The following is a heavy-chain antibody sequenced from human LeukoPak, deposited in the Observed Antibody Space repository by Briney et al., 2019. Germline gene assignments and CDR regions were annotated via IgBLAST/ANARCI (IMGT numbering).Heavy chain of an antibody. J-gene: IGHJ3*02. Sequence: PGGSLRLSCAASGFTVSTYEMSWVRQAPGKGLEWVSYISSGGSPIYYADSVKGRFTISRDNAKNSLFLQMNSLRAEDTAVYYCARANTEDAFDIWGQGTMVTVSS. D-gene: IGHD1/OR15-1a*01. CDR3: ARANTEDAFDI. CDR2: ISSGGSPI. V-gene: IGHV3-48*03. CDR1: GFTVSTYE.